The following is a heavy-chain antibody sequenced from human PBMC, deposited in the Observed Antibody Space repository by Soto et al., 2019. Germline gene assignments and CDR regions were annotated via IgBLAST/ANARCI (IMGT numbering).Heavy chain of an antibody. D-gene: IGHD1-26*01. J-gene: IGHJ4*02. CDR3: ATERISPATNGSFFDY. CDR2: FDPEDGET. Sequence: ASVKVSCKVSGYTLTELSMHWVRQAPGKGLEWMGGFDPEDGETIYAQKFQGRVTMTEDTSTDTAYMELSSLRSEDTAVYYCATERISPATNGSFFDYWGQGTLVTVSS. CDR1: GYTLTELS. V-gene: IGHV1-24*01.